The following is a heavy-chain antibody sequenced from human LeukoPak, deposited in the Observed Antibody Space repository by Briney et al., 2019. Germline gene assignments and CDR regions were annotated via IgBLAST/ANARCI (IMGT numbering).Heavy chain of an antibody. CDR1: GVSVSNNY. CDR3: ARGYYGMDV. CDR2: IYTGGST. V-gene: IGHV3-53*01. J-gene: IGHJ6*02. Sequence: GRSLRLSCAASGVSVSNNYMSWVRQAPGKGLEWVSVIYTGGSTDYADSVKGRFTISRDNSKNTLYLQLNSLRAEDAAVYYCARGYYGMDVWGQGTTVTVSS.